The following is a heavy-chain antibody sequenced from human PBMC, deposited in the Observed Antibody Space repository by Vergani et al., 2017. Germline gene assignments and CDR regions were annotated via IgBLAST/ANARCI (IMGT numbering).Heavy chain of an antibody. D-gene: IGHD1-26*01. Sequence: EVQLVESGGGLVQPGGSLRLSCAASGLTFSSYSMNWVRQAPGKGLEWVSYISSSSSTIYYADSVKGRFTISRDNAKNSLYLQMNSLRAEDTAVYYCARSLSVGATRWGQGTLVTVSS. CDR2: ISSSSSTI. CDR3: ARSLSVGATR. V-gene: IGHV3-48*04. CDR1: GLTFSSYS. J-gene: IGHJ4*02.